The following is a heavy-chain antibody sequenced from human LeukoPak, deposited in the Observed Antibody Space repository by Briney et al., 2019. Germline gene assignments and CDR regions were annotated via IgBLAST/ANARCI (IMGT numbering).Heavy chain of an antibody. CDR2: IDPNSGVT. J-gene: IGHJ3*01. CDR3: ARELGINAFDV. CDR1: GYTLSDNH. V-gene: IGHV1-2*02. D-gene: IGHD1-26*01. Sequence: GASVKVSCKASGYTLSDNHLYWVRQAPGQGLEWMGWIDPNSGVTNFAQNFQGRLTMTTDTSISTAYMELSRLTSDDTTVYYCARELGINAFDVWGQGTLVTASS.